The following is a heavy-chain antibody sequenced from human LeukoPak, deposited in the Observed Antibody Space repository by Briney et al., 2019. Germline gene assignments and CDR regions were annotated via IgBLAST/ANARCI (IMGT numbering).Heavy chain of an antibody. CDR1: GYTFTSYV. D-gene: IGHD6-19*01. CDR3: ARDAPYSSGWYRGGGDFDY. V-gene: IGHV1-18*01. Sequence: ASVKVSCKASGYTFTSYVISWVRQAPGQGLEWMGWISAYNGNTSYARKLQGRVTMTTDTSTSTAYMELRSLRSDDTAVYYCARDAPYSSGWYRGGGDFDYWGQGTLVTVSS. CDR2: ISAYNGNT. J-gene: IGHJ4*02.